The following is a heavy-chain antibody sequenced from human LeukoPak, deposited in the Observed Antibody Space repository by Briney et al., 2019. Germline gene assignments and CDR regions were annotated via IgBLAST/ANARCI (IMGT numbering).Heavy chain of an antibody. J-gene: IGHJ4*02. Sequence: GGSLRLSCAASGFTFDNYNMNWVRQAPGKGLEWVSSISSGTNYIFEADSVKGRFTATKDTALNSLSLQMNSLRADDTAVYYCARSAGGNYSDYWDQGTLVTVSS. D-gene: IGHD2-8*02. CDR1: GFTFDNYN. CDR2: ISSGTNYI. CDR3: ARSAGGNYSDY. V-gene: IGHV3-21*01.